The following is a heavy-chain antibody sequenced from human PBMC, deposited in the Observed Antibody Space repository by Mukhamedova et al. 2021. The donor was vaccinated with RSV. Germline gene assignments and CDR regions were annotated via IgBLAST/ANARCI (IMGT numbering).Heavy chain of an antibody. D-gene: IGHD2-2*01. J-gene: IGHJ4*02. Sequence: IRQPPGKGLEWIGEVNHRGSTYYNPPFKSRVSISVDTSKNQFSLKLSSVTVADTAVYYCARLHCSSTSCLKPFDYWGQGILVTV. CDR3: ARLHCSSTSCLKPFDY. CDR2: VNHRGST. V-gene: IGHV4-34*01.